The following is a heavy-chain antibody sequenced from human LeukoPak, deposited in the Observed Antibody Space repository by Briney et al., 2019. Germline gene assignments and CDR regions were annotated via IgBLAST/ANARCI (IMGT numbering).Heavy chain of an antibody. CDR3: AGSGYSYGIDAFDI. Sequence: LETLSLTCTVSGGSISSYYWSWIRQPPGKGLEWIGYIYYSGSTNYNPSLKSRVTISVDTSKNQFSLKLSSVTAADTAVYYCAGSGYSYGIDAFDIWGQGTMVTVSS. V-gene: IGHV4-59*08. D-gene: IGHD5-18*01. J-gene: IGHJ3*02. CDR1: GGSISSYY. CDR2: IYYSGST.